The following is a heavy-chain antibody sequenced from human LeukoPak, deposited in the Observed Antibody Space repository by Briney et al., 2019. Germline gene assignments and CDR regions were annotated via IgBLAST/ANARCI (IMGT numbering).Heavy chain of an antibody. D-gene: IGHD5-24*01. Sequence: GGSLRLSCAASGFTFSSYAMHWVRQAPGKGLEWVAVISYDGSNKYCADSVKGRFTISRDNSKNTLYLHMNSLGAEDTAVYHCAKDYRRDGYNPDYWGQGTLVTVSS. CDR3: AKDYRRDGYNPDY. J-gene: IGHJ4*02. V-gene: IGHV3-30-3*01. CDR1: GFTFSSYA. CDR2: ISYDGSNK.